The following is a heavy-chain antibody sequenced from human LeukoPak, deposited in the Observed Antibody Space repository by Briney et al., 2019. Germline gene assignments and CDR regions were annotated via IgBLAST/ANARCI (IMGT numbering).Heavy chain of an antibody. CDR1: GGSISSGGYS. D-gene: IGHD3-22*01. V-gene: IGHV4-31*11. Sequence: SETLSLTCAVSGGSISSGGYSWSWIRQHPGKGLEWIGYIYYSGSTYYNPSLKSRVTISVDTSKNQFSLKLSSVTAADTAVYYCARDSPDYYDSSGYSNWFDPWGQGTLVTVSS. CDR3: ARDSPDYYDSSGYSNWFDP. CDR2: IYYSGST. J-gene: IGHJ5*02.